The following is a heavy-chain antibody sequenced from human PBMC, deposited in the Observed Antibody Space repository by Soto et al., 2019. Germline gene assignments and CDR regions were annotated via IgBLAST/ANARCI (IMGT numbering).Heavy chain of an antibody. CDR2: VIPMFPKA. V-gene: IGHV1-69*06. CDR1: GGTFISDA. J-gene: IGHJ4*02. D-gene: IGHD3-22*01. CDR3: ARCHSDSSGPGYLDS. Sequence: QVRLVQSEAEVKKAGSSVKVSCKASGGTFISDAVTWVRQAPGQGLEWMGGVIPMFPKANYAQKFQGRATITADKSTSTAYMQLHSLKSEDTALYYCARCHSDSSGPGYLDSWGQGTLFTVTS.